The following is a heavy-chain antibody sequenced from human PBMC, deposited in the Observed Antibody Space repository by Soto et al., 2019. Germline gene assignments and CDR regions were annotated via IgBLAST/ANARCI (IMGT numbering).Heavy chain of an antibody. J-gene: IGHJ1*01. CDR2: IYYSGST. CDR1: GGSISSYY. CDR3: ARSYGDYAEYFQH. Sequence: SETLSLTCTVSGGSISSYYWSWIRQPPGKGLEWIGYIYYSGSTNYNPSLKSRVTISVDTSKNQFSLKLSSVTAADTAVYYCARSYGDYAEYFQHWGQGTLVTVSS. D-gene: IGHD4-17*01. V-gene: IGHV4-59*01.